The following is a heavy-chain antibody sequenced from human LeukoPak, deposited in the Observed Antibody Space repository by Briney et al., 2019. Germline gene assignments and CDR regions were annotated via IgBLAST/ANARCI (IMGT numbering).Heavy chain of an antibody. D-gene: IGHD3-16*02. Sequence: SETLSLTCAVYGGSFSGYYWSWIRQPPVKGLEWIGEINHSGSTNYNPSLKSRVTISVDTSKNQFSLKLSSVTAADTAVYYCARSYYDYVWGSYRPFDYWGQGTLVTVSS. CDR3: ARSYYDYVWGSYRPFDY. CDR2: INHSGST. J-gene: IGHJ4*02. V-gene: IGHV4-34*01. CDR1: GGSFSGYY.